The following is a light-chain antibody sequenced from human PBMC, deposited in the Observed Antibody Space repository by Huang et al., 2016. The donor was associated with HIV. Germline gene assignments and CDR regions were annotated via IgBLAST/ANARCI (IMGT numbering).Light chain of an antibody. V-gene: IGKV1-27*01. CDR2: AAS. J-gene: IGKJ1*01. Sequence: MTQSPPSLSASIGDRVTLTFRASRDISTFLSWYQQKPGKHPRLLIYAASILHSGVPSRFSGGGSGTNFTLTVSSLQPEDVANYYCQKYDSAPRTFGQGTKLEL. CDR1: RDISTF. CDR3: QKYDSAPRT.